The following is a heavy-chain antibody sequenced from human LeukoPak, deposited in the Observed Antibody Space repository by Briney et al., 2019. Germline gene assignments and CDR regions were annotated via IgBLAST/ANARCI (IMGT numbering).Heavy chain of an antibody. CDR1: GFTFSAFW. CDR2: IKEDGREK. CDR3: ARGTDNVY. D-gene: IGHD1-14*01. V-gene: IGHV3-7*04. Sequence: GGSLRLSCAASGFTFSAFWMTWVRQAPGKGLEWVASIKEDGREKFYVDSVKGRFTISRDNAKKSLYLQMNSLTAEDAAVYYCARGTDNVYWGQGTLVTVSS. J-gene: IGHJ4*02.